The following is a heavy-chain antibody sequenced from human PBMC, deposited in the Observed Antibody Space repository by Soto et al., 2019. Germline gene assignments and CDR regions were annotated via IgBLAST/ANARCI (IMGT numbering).Heavy chain of an antibody. CDR1: GFTFNTYA. J-gene: IGHJ2*01. CDR2: ISYDGSNE. Sequence: QVQLVESGGGVVQPGRSLRLSCAASGFTFNTYAMHWFRQAPGKGLEWVAAISYDGSNEDYADSVKGRFTISRDDSKDTLYLQMNSLRSEDTAVYHCARASRFCTGGSCYSWYFSLWGRGTLVSVSS. CDR3: ARASRFCTGGSCYSWYFSL. V-gene: IGHV3-30-3*01. D-gene: IGHD2-15*01.